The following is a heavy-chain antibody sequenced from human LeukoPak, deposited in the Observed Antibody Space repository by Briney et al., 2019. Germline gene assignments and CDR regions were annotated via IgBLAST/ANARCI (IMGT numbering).Heavy chain of an antibody. V-gene: IGHV3-30*04. D-gene: IGHD6-6*01. J-gene: IGHJ3*02. CDR2: ISYDGSNK. CDR3: ARETSDYACDI. Sequence: PGGSLRLSCAASGFTFSSYAMHWVRQAPGKGLEWVAVISYDGSNKYYADSVKGRFTISRDNSKNTLYLQMNSLRAEDTAVYYCARETSDYACDIWGQGTMVTVSS. CDR1: GFTFSSYA.